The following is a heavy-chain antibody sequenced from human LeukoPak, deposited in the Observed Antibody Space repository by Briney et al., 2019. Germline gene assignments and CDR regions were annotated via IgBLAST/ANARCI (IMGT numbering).Heavy chain of an antibody. CDR2: IRKDGGDI. V-gene: IGHV3-7*01. D-gene: IGHD3-10*01. J-gene: IGHJ4*02. CDR1: GLSFGSYW. Sequence: GGSLRLSCVASGLSFGSYWMDWVRQAPGKGLEWVANIRKDGGDIHYVDSVKGRFTISRDNDKNSVYLQMHSLRAEDTAMYYCARDAFGDFSYWGQGILVTVSS. CDR3: ARDAFGDFSY.